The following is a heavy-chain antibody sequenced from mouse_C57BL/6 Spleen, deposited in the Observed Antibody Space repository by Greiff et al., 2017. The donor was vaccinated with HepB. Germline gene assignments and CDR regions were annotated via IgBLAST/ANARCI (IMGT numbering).Heavy chain of an antibody. J-gene: IGHJ2*01. CDR1: GFTFSDYG. CDR2: ISSGSSTI. CDR3: ARQITTYFDY. V-gene: IGHV5-17*01. Sequence: DVMLVESGGGLVKPGGSLKLSCAASGFTFSDYGMHWVRQAPEKGLEWVAYISSGSSTIYYADTVKGRFTISRDNAKNTLFLQMTSLRSEDTAMYYCARQITTYFDYWGQGTTLTVSS. D-gene: IGHD1-1*01.